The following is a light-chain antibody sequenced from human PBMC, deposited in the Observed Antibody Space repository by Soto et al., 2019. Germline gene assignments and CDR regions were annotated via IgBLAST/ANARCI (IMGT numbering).Light chain of an antibody. CDR1: QNISSY. V-gene: IGKV3-11*01. Sequence: IVLTHSPATLSLSPWKRATLSFRSSQNISSYLIWYQQKPGQAPRLLIYDVSNRATGIPAGFSGSGSGTEFTLTISRLQSEDFAVYYCQQYNNWPPTWKFGQGTKGDIK. J-gene: IGKJ1*01. CDR3: QQYNNWPPTWK. CDR2: DVS.